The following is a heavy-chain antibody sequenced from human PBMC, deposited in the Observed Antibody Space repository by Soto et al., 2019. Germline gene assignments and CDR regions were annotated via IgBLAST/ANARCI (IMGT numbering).Heavy chain of an antibody. CDR2: LYDVDGS. J-gene: IGHJ3*01. CDR3: ATWHEREHAFDV. V-gene: IGHV3-53*01. Sequence: DVQLVESGGGLIQPGESLRLSCAAFGLTISGKKYVAWVRQAPGKGLEWVSALYDVDGSFYADSVTGRFTTSSDSSKTTVYLQMTDLRPDDTAVYYFATWHEREHAFDVWGQGTTVTISS. CDR1: GLTISGKKY. D-gene: IGHD1-1*01.